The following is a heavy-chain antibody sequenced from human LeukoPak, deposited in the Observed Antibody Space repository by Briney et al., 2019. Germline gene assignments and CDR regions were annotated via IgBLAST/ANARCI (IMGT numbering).Heavy chain of an antibody. J-gene: IGHJ4*02. D-gene: IGHD3-3*01. CDR2: IKGDGIST. CDR1: GFDFSSSR. V-gene: IGHV3-74*01. Sequence: GGSLRLSCAASGFDFSSSRMHWVRHAPGQGLVWVSRIKGDGISTNYADSVKGRFTISRDIAKNTLYLQMNSLRAEDTGVYYCAKDHYWSIDYWGRGTLVTVSS. CDR3: AKDHYWSIDY.